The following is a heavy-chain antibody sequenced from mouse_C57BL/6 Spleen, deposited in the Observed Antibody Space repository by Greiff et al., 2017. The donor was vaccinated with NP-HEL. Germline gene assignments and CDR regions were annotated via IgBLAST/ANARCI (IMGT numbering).Heavy chain of an antibody. J-gene: IGHJ4*01. Sequence: EVMLVESEGGLVQPGSSIKLSCTASGFTFSDYYMAWVRQVPEKGLEWVANINYDGSSTYYLDSLKSRFIISRDNATNILYLQMSSLKSEDTATYYCARDAYYGSSYAMDYWGQGTSVTVSS. CDR1: GFTFSDYY. D-gene: IGHD1-1*01. CDR2: INYDGSST. V-gene: IGHV5-16*01. CDR3: ARDAYYGSSYAMDY.